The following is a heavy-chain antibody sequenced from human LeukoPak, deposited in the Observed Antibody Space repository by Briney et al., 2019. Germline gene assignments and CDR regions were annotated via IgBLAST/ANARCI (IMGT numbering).Heavy chain of an antibody. Sequence: PSETLSLTCTVSGYSISSGYYWGWIRQPPGKGLEWIGSIYHSGSTYYNPSLKSRVTISVDTSKNQFSLKLSSVTAADTAVYYCARVARKATMVRGALGLFYWGQGTLVTVSS. V-gene: IGHV4-38-2*02. D-gene: IGHD3-10*01. CDR2: IYHSGST. CDR3: ARVARKATMVRGALGLFY. J-gene: IGHJ4*02. CDR1: GYSISSGYY.